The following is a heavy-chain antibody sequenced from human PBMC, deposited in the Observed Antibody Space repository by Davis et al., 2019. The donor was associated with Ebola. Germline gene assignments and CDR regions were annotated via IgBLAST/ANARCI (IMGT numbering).Heavy chain of an antibody. CDR1: VITFSSYA. V-gene: IGHV3-23*01. J-gene: IGHJ6*04. D-gene: IGHD3-3*01. Sequence: GGSLTLSCADSVITFSSYAMTWVRQAPGKGLEWVSAISGSGGNTYYADSVKGRFTISRDNSKKTMYLQMNSLRGEDTAVYYCARSGLSFGVVKYHYGMDAWGKGTTVTVSS. CDR2: ISGSGGNT. CDR3: ARSGLSFGVVKYHYGMDA.